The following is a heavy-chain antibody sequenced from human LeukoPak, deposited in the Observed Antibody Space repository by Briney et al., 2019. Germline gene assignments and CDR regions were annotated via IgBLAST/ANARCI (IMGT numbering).Heavy chain of an antibody. CDR3: AKVAGDRMDY. Sequence: ASVKVSCKTSGYNFATYGFCWVRQAPGDGLDWMGWIGANTGKTSYAHKSQDRVTMTTETSTTTAYMELRNLRLDDTAVYFCAKVAGDRMDYWGQGTLVTVSS. CDR2: IGANTGKT. D-gene: IGHD6-13*01. CDR1: GYNFATYG. V-gene: IGHV1-18*01. J-gene: IGHJ4*02.